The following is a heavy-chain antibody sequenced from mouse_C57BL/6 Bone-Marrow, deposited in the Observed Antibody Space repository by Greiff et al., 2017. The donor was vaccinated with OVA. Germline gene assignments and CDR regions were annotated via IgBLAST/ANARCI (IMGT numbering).Heavy chain of an antibody. CDR1: GFSLTSYG. Sequence: VKLVESGPGLVQPSQRLSITCTVSGFSLTSYGVHWVRQSPGKGLEWLGVIWSGGSTDYNAAFISRLSISKDNSKSQVFFKMNSLQADDTAIYYCARKLIKGGYYYAMDYWGQGTSVTVSS. D-gene: IGHD2-4*01. CDR3: ARKLIKGGYYYAMDY. CDR2: IWSGGST. J-gene: IGHJ4*01. V-gene: IGHV2-2*01.